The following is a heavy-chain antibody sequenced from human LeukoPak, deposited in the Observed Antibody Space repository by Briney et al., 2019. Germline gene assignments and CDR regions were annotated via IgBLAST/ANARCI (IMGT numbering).Heavy chain of an antibody. D-gene: IGHD2-15*01. Sequence: ASVKVSCKASVYTFTGYYMHWVRQTPGQGLEWMGWINAYSGDTNYAQGFQGRVTMTRDTSISTAYMELRSLRSDDTAVYYCARDRYCSGGSCYYGYYYGMDVWGQGTTVTVSS. V-gene: IGHV1-2*02. CDR1: VYTFTGYY. CDR3: ARDRYCSGGSCYYGYYYGMDV. CDR2: INAYSGDT. J-gene: IGHJ6*02.